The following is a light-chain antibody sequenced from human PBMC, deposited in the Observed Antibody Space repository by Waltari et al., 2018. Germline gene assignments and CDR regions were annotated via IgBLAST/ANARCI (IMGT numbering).Light chain of an antibody. Sequence: QTVVTQEPSLSVSPGGTVTLTCAFTSGSGSTTSYATWYQQTPGQPPRTLVYKGSSRSSGVPDRFSGSIFGNKAALTITGAQADDECNYYCALYMGSGIWVFGGGTKLTVL. CDR2: KGS. V-gene: IGLV8-61*01. CDR3: ALYMGSGIWV. J-gene: IGLJ3*02. CDR1: SGSGSTTSY.